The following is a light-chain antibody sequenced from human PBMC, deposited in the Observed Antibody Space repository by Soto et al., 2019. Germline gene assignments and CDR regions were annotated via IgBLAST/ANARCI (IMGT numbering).Light chain of an antibody. CDR1: SSNIGANYD. Sequence: QSVLTQPPSVSGDPGQRVTISCTGRSSNIGANYDVQWYQQLPGRAPKLLIYGNSNRPSGVPDRFSGSKSDTSASLAITGLQAEDEADYFCQSSDSSLTIYPVFGGVTKLTVL. CDR2: GNS. CDR3: QSSDSSLTIYPV. V-gene: IGLV1-40*01. J-gene: IGLJ3*02.